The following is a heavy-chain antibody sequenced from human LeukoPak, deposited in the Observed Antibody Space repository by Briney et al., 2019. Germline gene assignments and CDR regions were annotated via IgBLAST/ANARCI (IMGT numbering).Heavy chain of an antibody. J-gene: IGHJ3*02. D-gene: IGHD3-3*01. Sequence: SETLSLTCTVSGGSISSSSSYWGWIRQPPGKGLEWIGSIYYSGSTYYNPSLKSRVTISVDTSKNQFSLKLSSVTAADTAVYYCARRDYDFWSGYPGAAFDIWGQGTMVTVSS. CDR1: GGSISSSSSY. CDR2: IYYSGST. CDR3: ARRDYDFWSGYPGAAFDI. V-gene: IGHV4-39*01.